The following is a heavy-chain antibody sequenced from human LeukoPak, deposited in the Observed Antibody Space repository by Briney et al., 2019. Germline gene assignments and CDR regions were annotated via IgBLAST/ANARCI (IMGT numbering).Heavy chain of an antibody. CDR1: GFSLSTSGIS. J-gene: IGHJ4*02. CDR2: IAWDDDK. V-gene: IGHV2-70*01. CDR3: ARHSSSPKYYFDY. Sequence: RESGPALVKPTQTLTLTCTFSGFSLSTSGISVCWIPQPPGKALERLAPIAWDDDKYYSTSLKTRLTIPKDTSKNQVVLTMTNMDPVDTATYYCARHSSSPKYYFDYWGRGTLVTVSS. D-gene: IGHD6-13*01.